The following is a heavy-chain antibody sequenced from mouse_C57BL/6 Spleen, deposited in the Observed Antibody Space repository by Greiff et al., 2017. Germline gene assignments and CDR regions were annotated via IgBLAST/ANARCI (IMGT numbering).Heavy chain of an antibody. CDR3: TTQDSSGYVGFDY. V-gene: IGHV14-1*01. CDR1: GFNIKDYY. Sequence: VQLQQSGAELVRPGASVKLSCTASGFNIKDYYMHWVKQRPEQGLEWIGRIDPEDGDTEYAPKFQGKATMTADTSSNTAYLQLSSLTSEDTAVYYCTTQDSSGYVGFDYWGQGTTLTVSS. CDR2: IDPEDGDT. D-gene: IGHD3-2*02. J-gene: IGHJ2*01.